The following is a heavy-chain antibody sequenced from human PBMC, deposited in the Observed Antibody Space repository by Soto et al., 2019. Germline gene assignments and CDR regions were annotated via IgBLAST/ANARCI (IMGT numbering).Heavy chain of an antibody. CDR2: ISGSGGST. CDR3: AKPPRRATITLFDY. V-gene: IGHV3-23*01. J-gene: IGHJ4*02. D-gene: IGHD5-12*01. CDR1: GFPFRSYS. Sequence: GGSLRLSCAASGFPFRSYSMSWVRQAPGKGLEWVSAISGSGGSTYYADSVKGRFTISRDNSKNTLYLQMNSLRAEDTAVYYCAKPPRRATITLFDYWGQGTLVTVSS.